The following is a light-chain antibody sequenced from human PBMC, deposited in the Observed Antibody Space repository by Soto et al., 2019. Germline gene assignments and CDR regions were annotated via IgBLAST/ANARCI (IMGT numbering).Light chain of an antibody. CDR3: QVWDSSSDHAV. J-gene: IGLJ3*02. Sequence: SYVLTQPPSVSVAPEKTARITCGGNNIGSKSVQWYQQKPGLAPVLVIYYDTNRHSGIPERFSGSNSGNTATLTITRVEAGDEADYYCQVWDSSSDHAVFGGGTKVTVL. CDR2: YDT. V-gene: IGLV3-21*04. CDR1: NIGSKS.